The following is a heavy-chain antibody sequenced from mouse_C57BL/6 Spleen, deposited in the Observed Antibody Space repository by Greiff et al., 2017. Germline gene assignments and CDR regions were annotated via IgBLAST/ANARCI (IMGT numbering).Heavy chain of an antibody. CDR1: GYTFTDYN. J-gene: IGHJ3*01. D-gene: IGHD1-1*01. Sequence: EVQLQQSGPELVKPGASVKIPCKASGYTFTDYNMDWVKQSHGKSLEWIGDINPNNGGTIYNQKFKGKATLTVDKSSSTAYMELRSLTSEDTAVYYCARGDGSSYGAYWGQGTLVTVSA. CDR3: ARGDGSSYGAY. V-gene: IGHV1-18*01. CDR2: INPNNGGT.